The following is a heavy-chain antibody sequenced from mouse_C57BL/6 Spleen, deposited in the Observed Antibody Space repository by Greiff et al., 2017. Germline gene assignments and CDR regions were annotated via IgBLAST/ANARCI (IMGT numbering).Heavy chain of an antibody. Sequence: QVQLQQPGAELVKPGASVKLSCKASGYTFTSYWMHWVKQRPGQGLEWIGMIHPNSGSTNYNEKFKSKATLTVDKSSSTAYMQLSSLTSEDSAVYYWARELGRFAYWGQGTLVTVSA. CDR1: GYTFTSYW. V-gene: IGHV1-64*01. J-gene: IGHJ3*01. D-gene: IGHD4-1*01. CDR3: ARELGRFAY. CDR2: IHPNSGST.